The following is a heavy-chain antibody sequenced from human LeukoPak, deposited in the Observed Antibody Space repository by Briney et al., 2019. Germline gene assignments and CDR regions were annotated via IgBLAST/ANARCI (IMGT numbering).Heavy chain of an antibody. CDR2: IYSNGIT. D-gene: IGHD4-17*01. CDR3: ARGYTTVTTIDAFDI. V-gene: IGHV4-4*07. CDR1: GGSISVYY. Sequence: PSETLSLTCTVSGGSISVYYWSWIRQPAGKGLEWIGRIYSNGITKYNPPLKSRVTLSVDTSNNQFSLQMSSVTAADTAVYYCARGYTTVTTIDAFDIWGQGTMVTVSS. J-gene: IGHJ3*02.